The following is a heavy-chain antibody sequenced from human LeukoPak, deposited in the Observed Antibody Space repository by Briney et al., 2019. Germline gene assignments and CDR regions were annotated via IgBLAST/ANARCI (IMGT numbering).Heavy chain of an antibody. CDR1: GFTFNTFT. Sequence: ESLRLSCAASGFTFNTFTMHWVRQAPGKGLEWVSSISSSSSFIYESDSVKGRFTISRDSSKLYLQMNSLRAEDTALYYCTRVLFYYDTGGPFDYWGQGTLVTVSS. CDR2: ISSSSSFI. D-gene: IGHD3-22*01. J-gene: IGHJ4*02. CDR3: TRVLFYYDTGGPFDY. V-gene: IGHV3-21*01.